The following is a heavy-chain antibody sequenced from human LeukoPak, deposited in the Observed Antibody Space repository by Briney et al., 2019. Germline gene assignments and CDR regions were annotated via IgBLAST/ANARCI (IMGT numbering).Heavy chain of an antibody. V-gene: IGHV4-59*01. CDR2: IYYSGST. J-gene: IGHJ4*02. D-gene: IGHD2-15*01. CDR1: GGSISSYY. CDR3: VGYCSGGSCSDFDY. Sequence: SETLSLTCTVSGGSISSYYWSWIRQPPGKGLEWIGYIYYSGSTNYNPSLKSRVTISVDTSKNQFSLKLSSVTAADTAVYYCVGYCSGGSCSDFDYWGQGTLVTVSS.